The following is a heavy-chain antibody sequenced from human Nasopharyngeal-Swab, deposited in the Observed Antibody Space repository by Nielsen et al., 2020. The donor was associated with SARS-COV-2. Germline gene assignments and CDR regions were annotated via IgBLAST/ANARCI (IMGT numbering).Heavy chain of an antibody. V-gene: IGHV1-2*06. J-gene: IGHJ4*02. Sequence: ASVKVSCKASGYTFTGYYMHWVRQAPGQGLEWMGRINPNSGGTNYAQKFQGRVTMTRDTSISTAYMELSRLRSDDTAVYYCARERGGRDGYKSHPNFDYWGQGTLVTVSS. CDR2: INPNSGGT. CDR1: GYTFTGYY. D-gene: IGHD5-24*01. CDR3: ARERGGRDGYKSHPNFDY.